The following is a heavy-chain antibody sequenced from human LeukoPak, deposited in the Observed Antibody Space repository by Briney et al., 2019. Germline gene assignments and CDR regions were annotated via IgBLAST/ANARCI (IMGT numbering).Heavy chain of an antibody. V-gene: IGHV3-33*01. CDR1: GFTFSSYG. Sequence: GGSLRLSCAASGFTFSSYGMHWVRQAPGKGLEWVAVIWYDGSNKYYADSVKGRFTISRDNSKNTLYLQMNSLRAEDTAVYYCARGSSSEAEYFQHWGQGTLVTVSS. CDR3: ARGSSSEAEYFQH. CDR2: IWYDGSNK. D-gene: IGHD6-13*01. J-gene: IGHJ1*01.